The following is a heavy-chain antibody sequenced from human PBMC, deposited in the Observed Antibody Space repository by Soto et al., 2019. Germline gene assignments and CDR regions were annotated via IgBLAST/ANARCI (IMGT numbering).Heavy chain of an antibody. D-gene: IGHD6-19*01. CDR1: GFTFSLYG. CDR2: ISHDGSTK. V-gene: IGHV3-30*18. CDR3: AKDFPSGSSRYDRFDP. Sequence: QVQLVESGGGVVQPGRSLRLSCAASGFTFSLYGIHWVRQAPGKGLEWLAVISHDGSTKYYADSVKGRFTVSRDNSKNSLYLQMNSLRGEDTAIYYCAKDFPSGSSRYDRFDPWGLGTSGIVS. J-gene: IGHJ5*02.